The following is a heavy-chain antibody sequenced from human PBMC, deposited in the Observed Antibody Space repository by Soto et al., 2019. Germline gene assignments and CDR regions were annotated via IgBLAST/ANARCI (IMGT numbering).Heavy chain of an antibody. D-gene: IGHD3-9*01. V-gene: IGHV3-30*18. CDR1: GLTFSNYG. CDR2: ISYDGSNK. J-gene: IGHJ4*02. Sequence: PGGSLRLSCAASGLTFSNYGMHWVRQAPGKGLEWVAVISYDGSNKYCADSVKGRFTISRDNSKNTLYLQMNRLRAEDTAVYYCAKAPNFDWLSQFDYWGQGTLVTVSS. CDR3: AKAPNFDWLSQFDY.